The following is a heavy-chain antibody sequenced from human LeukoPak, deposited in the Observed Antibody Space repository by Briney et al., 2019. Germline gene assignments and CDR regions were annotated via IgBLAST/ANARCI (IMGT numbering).Heavy chain of an antibody. V-gene: IGHV4-30-2*01. D-gene: IGHD3-10*01. Sequence: PSQTLSLTCAVSGGSISSGGYSWSWIRQPPGKGLEWIGYIYHSGSTYYNPSLKSRVTISVDRSKNQFSLKLSSVTAADTAVYYCARGLGPYYGSGNYKNYYYYMDVWAKGPRSPSP. CDR3: ARGLGPYYGSGNYKNYYYYMDV. J-gene: IGHJ6*03. CDR2: IYHSGST. CDR1: GGSISSGGYS.